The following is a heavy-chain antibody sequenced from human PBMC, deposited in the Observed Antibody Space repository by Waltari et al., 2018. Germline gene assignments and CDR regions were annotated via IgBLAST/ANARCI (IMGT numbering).Heavy chain of an antibody. J-gene: IGHJ4*02. Sequence: EVQLVESGGGLVQPGGSLRLSCAASGFTFSRYEMNWVRQAPGKGLEWVSYISSSGSTIYYADSVKGRFTISRDNAKNSLYLQMNSLRAEDTAVYYCARTLSSSAAYWGQGTLVTVSS. CDR3: ARTLSSSAAY. D-gene: IGHD6-13*01. CDR2: ISSSGSTI. CDR1: GFTFSRYE. V-gene: IGHV3-48*03.